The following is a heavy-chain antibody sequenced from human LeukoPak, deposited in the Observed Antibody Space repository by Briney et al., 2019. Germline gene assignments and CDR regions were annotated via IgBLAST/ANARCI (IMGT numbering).Heavy chain of an antibody. D-gene: IGHD6-13*01. CDR1: GFTFSNLW. V-gene: IGHV3-7*03. CDR2: IKQDGSEK. CDR3: ATSTAAAGTD. Sequence: GGSLRLSCAASGFTFSNLWMSWVRQAPGKGLKWVANIKQDGSEKYYVDSVKGRLTISRDNAQNSLYLQMNSLRAEDTAIYYCATSTAAAGTDWGQGTLVTVSS. J-gene: IGHJ4*02.